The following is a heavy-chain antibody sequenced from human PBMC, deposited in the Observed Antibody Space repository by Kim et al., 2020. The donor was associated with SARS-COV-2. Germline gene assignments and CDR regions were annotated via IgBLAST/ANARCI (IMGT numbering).Heavy chain of an antibody. D-gene: IGHD2-15*01. CDR3: ARLSMTPYYYYGMDV. CDR2: ISAYNGNT. V-gene: IGHV1-18*01. J-gene: IGHJ6*02. Sequence: ASVKVSCKASGYTFTSYGISWVRQAPGQGLEWMGWISAYNGNTNYAQKLQGRVTMTTDTSTSTAYMELRSLRSDDTAVYYCARLSMTPYYYYGMDVWGQGTTVTVSS. CDR1: GYTFTSYG.